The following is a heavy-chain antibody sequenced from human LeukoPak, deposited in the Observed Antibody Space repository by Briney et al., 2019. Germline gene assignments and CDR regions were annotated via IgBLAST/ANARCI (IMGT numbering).Heavy chain of an antibody. CDR2: IWYDGSNK. CDR1: GFTFSSYG. V-gene: IGHV3-33*01. D-gene: IGHD5-18*01. Sequence: PGRSLRLSCAASGFTFSSYGMHWVRQAPGKGLEWVAVIWYDGSNKYYADSVKGRFTISRDNSKNTLYLQMNSLRAENTAVYYCARPNTAQGAFDIWGQGTMVTVSS. CDR3: ARPNTAQGAFDI. J-gene: IGHJ3*02.